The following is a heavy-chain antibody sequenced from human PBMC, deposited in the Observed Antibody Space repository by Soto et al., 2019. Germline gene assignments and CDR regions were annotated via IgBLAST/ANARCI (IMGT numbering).Heavy chain of an antibody. D-gene: IGHD1-26*01. V-gene: IGHV1-69*13. CDR3: ARGWDYYFGMDV. J-gene: IGHJ6*02. CDR1: GGTFRNYA. Sequence: SVKVSCKASGGTFRNYAISWVRQAPGQGLEWMGGIIPMFETVKYLQGFQGRVTITADESTTTAHMELSSLRSEDTAVYYCARGWDYYFGMDVWGQGTTVTVSS. CDR2: IIPMFETV.